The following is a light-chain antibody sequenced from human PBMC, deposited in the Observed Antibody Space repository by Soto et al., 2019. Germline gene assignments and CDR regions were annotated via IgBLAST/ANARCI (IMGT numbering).Light chain of an antibody. J-gene: IGKJ2*01. V-gene: IGKV1-39*01. Sequence: DIQMTQSPSSLSASVGDRVTITCRASQSISTYVNWYQQKPGKAPKVLIYGASSLQSGVPSRFSGSGSGTDFTLTISSLQPEDFATYYCQQSYSIQDTFGQGTKLEIK. CDR1: QSISTY. CDR3: QQSYSIQDT. CDR2: GAS.